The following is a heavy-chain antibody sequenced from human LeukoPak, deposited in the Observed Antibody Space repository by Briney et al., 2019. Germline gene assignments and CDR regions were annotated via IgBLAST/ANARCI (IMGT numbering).Heavy chain of an antibody. CDR1: GFTFSSSS. Sequence: GGSPRLSCAASGFTFSSSSISWVRQAPGKGLEWVSAITDAVGSTHYADSVKGRFTISSDNSKNTVHLQMNSLRPEDMAVYYCAKEIFSGLLYIDYWGQGTLVTVSS. V-gene: IGHV3-23*01. CDR3: AKEIFSGLLYIDY. D-gene: IGHD5-12*01. J-gene: IGHJ4*02. CDR2: ITDAVGST.